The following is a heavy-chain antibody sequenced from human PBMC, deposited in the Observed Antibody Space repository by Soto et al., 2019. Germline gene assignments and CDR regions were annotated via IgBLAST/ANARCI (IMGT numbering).Heavy chain of an antibody. D-gene: IGHD3-22*01. Sequence: GGSLRLSCVASGFIFEDYAMNWVRQGPGKGLEWVSGISWNSGTIGYADAVKGRFTISRDSAKNSLHLQMNSLRAEDTALYYCAKDVGSYYYDTSAYHYDYWGRGTQVTVSS. CDR1: GFIFEDYA. CDR2: ISWNSGTI. J-gene: IGHJ4*02. V-gene: IGHV3-9*01. CDR3: AKDVGSYYYDTSAYHYDY.